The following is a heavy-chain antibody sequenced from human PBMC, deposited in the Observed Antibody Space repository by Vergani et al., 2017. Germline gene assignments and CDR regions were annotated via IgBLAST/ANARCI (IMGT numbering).Heavy chain of an antibody. D-gene: IGHD3-10*01. CDR3: ARERPGPGSGSYYNVPRDY. V-gene: IGHV4-39*07. Sequence: QLQLQESGPGLVKPSETLSLTCTVSGGSLSSSSYYWGWIRQPPGKGLEWIGSIYYSGSTYYNPSLKCRVTISVDPAKNQFTRKLSAGTAADTAVYYCARERPGPGSGSYYNVPRDYWGQGTLVTVSS. CDR1: GGSLSSSSYY. CDR2: IYYSGST. J-gene: IGHJ4*02.